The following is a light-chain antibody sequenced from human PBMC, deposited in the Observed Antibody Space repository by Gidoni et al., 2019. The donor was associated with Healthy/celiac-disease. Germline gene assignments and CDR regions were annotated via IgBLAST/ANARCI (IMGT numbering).Light chain of an antibody. V-gene: IGLV1-40*01. Sequence: QSVLTQPPSVSGPPGQRVTTSCTGSSSNIGAGYDVHWYQQLPGTAPKLLIYGNSNRPSGVPDRFSGSKSGTSASLAITGLQAEDEADYYCQSYDSSLSGSRVFGGGTKLTVL. CDR3: QSYDSSLSGSRV. CDR1: SSNIGAGYD. CDR2: GNS. J-gene: IGLJ2*01.